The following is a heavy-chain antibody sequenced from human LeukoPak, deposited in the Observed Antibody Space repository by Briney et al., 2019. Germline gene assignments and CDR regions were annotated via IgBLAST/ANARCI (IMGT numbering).Heavy chain of an antibody. J-gene: IGHJ4*02. CDR3: AREVSTGWTYFDS. CDR1: GGSISDSTYY. CDR2: IYYSGDA. V-gene: IGHV4-39*02. D-gene: IGHD2-8*02. Sequence: KPSETLSLTCSVPGGSISDSTYYWGWIRQPPGKGLEWIGSIYYSGDASYNPSLRSRVSMSVDTSKNQISLKVTSVAAEDTAVYYCAREVSTGWTYFDSWGREPWSPSPQ.